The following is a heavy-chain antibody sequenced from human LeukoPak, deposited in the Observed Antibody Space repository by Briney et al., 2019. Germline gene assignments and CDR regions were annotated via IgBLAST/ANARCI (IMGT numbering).Heavy chain of an antibody. V-gene: IGHV3-7*01. CDR2: IKQVGSEK. J-gene: IGHJ4*02. D-gene: IGHD3-10*01. CDR1: GFTFSSYW. Sequence: PGGSLRLSCAASGFTFSSYWMSWVRQAPGKGLEWVANIKQVGSEKYYVDSVKGRFTISRDNAKNSLYLQMNSLRAEDTAVYYCARHGSGSYLLTFDYWGQGTLVTVSS. CDR3: ARHGSGSYLLTFDY.